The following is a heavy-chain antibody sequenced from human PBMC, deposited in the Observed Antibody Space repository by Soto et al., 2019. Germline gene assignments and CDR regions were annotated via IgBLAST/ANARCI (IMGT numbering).Heavy chain of an antibody. CDR1: GGSISSSTYY. Sequence: SETLSLTCTVSGGSISSSTYYLGWIRQPPGKGLEWIGSIYYSGSTYYNPSLKSRVTISVDTSKNQFSLKLSSVTAADTAVYYCASIAARPYYYYMDVWGKGTTVTVSS. V-gene: IGHV4-39*01. J-gene: IGHJ6*03. CDR3: ASIAARPYYYYMDV. D-gene: IGHD6-6*01. CDR2: IYYSGST.